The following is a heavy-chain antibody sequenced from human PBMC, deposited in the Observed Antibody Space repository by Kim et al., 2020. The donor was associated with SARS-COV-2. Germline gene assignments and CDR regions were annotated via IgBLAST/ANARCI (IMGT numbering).Heavy chain of an antibody. V-gene: IGHV1-3*01. CDR1: GFNFDRYA. CDR2: ISGNNDKT. CDR3: SRVDVGITVAGHYFFGMDV. J-gene: IGHJ6*02. Sequence: ASVKVSCTASGFNFDRYAIHWVRQASGQRLEWMGWISGNNDKTKYSEKFQGRLTITRDTSAAIVYMELSSLRSDDTAVYYCSRVDVGITVAGHYFFGMDVWGQGTSVTVSS. D-gene: IGHD6-19*01.